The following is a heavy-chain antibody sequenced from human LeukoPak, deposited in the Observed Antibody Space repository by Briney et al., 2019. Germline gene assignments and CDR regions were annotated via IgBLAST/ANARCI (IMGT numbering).Heavy chain of an antibody. Sequence: PGGSLRLSCATSGFTFNNNAMSWVRQAPGKGLEWVANIKQDGSDKNYVDSVKGRFTISRDNAKNSLYLQMNSLRAEDTAVYYCARGNYGDYVVDYWGQGTLVTVSS. D-gene: IGHD4-17*01. CDR1: GFTFNNNA. CDR3: ARGNYGDYVVDY. V-gene: IGHV3-7*02. CDR2: IKQDGSDK. J-gene: IGHJ4*02.